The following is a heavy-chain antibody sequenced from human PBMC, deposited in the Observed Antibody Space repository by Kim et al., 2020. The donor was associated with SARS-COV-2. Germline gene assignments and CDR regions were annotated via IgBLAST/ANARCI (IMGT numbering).Heavy chain of an antibody. Sequence: SGPTLVNPTQTLTLTCTFSGFSLSTSGVGVGWIRQPPGKALEWLALIYWDDDKRYSPSLKSRLTITKDTSKNQVVLTMTNMDPVDTATYYCAHGGYSYGYATRSFDYWGQGTLVTVSS. J-gene: IGHJ4*02. CDR1: GFSLSTSGVG. D-gene: IGHD5-18*01. CDR2: IYWDDDK. V-gene: IGHV2-5*02. CDR3: AHGGYSYGYATRSFDY.